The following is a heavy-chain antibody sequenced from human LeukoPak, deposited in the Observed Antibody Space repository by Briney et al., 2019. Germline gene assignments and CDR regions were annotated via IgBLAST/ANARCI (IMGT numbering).Heavy chain of an antibody. J-gene: IGHJ4*02. CDR1: GFTFGDYA. CDR3: TRDYPIAVAGNFDY. CDR2: IRSKAYGGTT. Sequence: GGSLRLSCTASGFTFGDYAMSWVRQAPGKGLEWVGFIRSKAYGGTTEYAASVKGRFTISRDDSKSIAYLQMNSLKTEDTAVYYCTRDYPIAVAGNFDYWGRGTLVTVSS. D-gene: IGHD6-19*01. V-gene: IGHV3-49*04.